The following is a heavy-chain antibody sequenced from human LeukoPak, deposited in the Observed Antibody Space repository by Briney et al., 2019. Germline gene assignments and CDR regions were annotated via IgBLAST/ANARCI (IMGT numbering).Heavy chain of an antibody. V-gene: IGHV3-23*01. Sequence: GGSLRLSCAASGFIFSSYGMSWVRQAPGKGLEWVSAISGSGGSTYYADSVKGRFTISRDNSKNTLYLQMNSLRAEDTAVYYCAKRDWPNWFDPWGQGTLVTVSS. CDR3: AKRDWPNWFDP. CDR2: ISGSGGST. J-gene: IGHJ5*02. D-gene: IGHD5-24*01. CDR1: GFIFSSYG.